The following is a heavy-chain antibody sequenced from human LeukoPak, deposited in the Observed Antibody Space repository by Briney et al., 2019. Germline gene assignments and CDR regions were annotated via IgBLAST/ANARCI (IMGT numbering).Heavy chain of an antibody. Sequence: ASVKVSCKTSGYTFSGYFIHWVRQAAGQGLELMGRINSNSGATEYGQNFQGRVAMSRDTSISTASMELSWLTSDDTAVYYCARDLPSPPTGNFDSGGQGTLATVS. V-gene: IGHV1-2*06. D-gene: IGHD1-14*01. CDR1: GYTFSGYF. J-gene: IGHJ4*02. CDR2: INSNSGAT. CDR3: ARDLPSPPTGNFDS.